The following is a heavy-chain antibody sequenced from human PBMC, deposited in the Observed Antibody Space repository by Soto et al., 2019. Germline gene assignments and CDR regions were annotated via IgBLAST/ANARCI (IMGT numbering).Heavy chain of an antibody. J-gene: IGHJ6*03. Sequence: GGSLRLSCAASGFTFSSYSMNWVRQAPGKGLEWVSYISSGSSTIYYADSVKGRFTISRDNAKNSLYLQMDSLRAEDTAVYYATRSAYLDVWGTGTTVTVSS. CDR3: TRSAYLDV. CDR1: GFTFSSYS. V-gene: IGHV3-48*01. D-gene: IGHD2-2*01. CDR2: ISSGSSTI.